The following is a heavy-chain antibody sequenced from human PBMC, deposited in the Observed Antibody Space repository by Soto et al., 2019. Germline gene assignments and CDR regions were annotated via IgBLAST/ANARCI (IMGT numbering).Heavy chain of an antibody. CDR3: ARAPSGYYFDR. CDR2: INTANGDT. Sequence: QVQLVQSGAEVKKPAASVKLSCKASGYTFTSYAVHWVRQAPGQRLESMGWINTANGDTKYSQNFQSRATITRDTSASTADMELSSLTSEDTAVYFCARAPSGYYFDRWGQGTLVTVSS. D-gene: IGHD3-10*01. V-gene: IGHV1-3*04. CDR1: GYTFTSYA. J-gene: IGHJ4*02.